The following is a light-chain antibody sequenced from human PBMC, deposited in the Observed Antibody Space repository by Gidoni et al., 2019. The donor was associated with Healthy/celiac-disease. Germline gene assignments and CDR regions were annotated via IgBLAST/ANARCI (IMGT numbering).Light chain of an antibody. CDR2: DAS. V-gene: IGKV3-11*01. Sequence: ETVLTQSPATLSLSPGERATLSCRASQSVSSYLAWYQQKPGQAPRLLIYDASNRATGIPARFSGSGSGTDFTLTISSLVPEDFAVYYCQQRSNWPYTFGQGTKLEIK. CDR1: QSVSSY. J-gene: IGKJ2*01. CDR3: QQRSNWPYT.